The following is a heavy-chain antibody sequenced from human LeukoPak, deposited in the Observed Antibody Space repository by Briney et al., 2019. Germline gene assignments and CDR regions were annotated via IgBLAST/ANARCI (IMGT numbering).Heavy chain of an antibody. J-gene: IGHJ4*02. D-gene: IGHD5-12*01. V-gene: IGHV3-21*01. CDR1: GFTFSSYS. CDR2: ISSSRSYI. CDR3: ARDGGGYDWDLDY. Sequence: KPGGSLRLSCATSGFTFSSYSMNWVRQAPGKGLEWVSSISSSRSYIYYADSVKGRFTISRDNAKNSLYLQMNSLRAEDTAVYYCARDGGGYDWDLDYWGQGTLVTVSS.